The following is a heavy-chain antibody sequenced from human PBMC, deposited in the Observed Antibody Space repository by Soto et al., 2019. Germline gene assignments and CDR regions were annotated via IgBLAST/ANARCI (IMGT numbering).Heavy chain of an antibody. V-gene: IGHV3-74*01. CDR2: INSDGSST. D-gene: IGHD3-10*01. CDR1: GFTFSSYW. CDR3: SRAHYSFVYEFDP. Sequence: EVQLVESGGGLVQPGGSLRLSCAASGFTFSSYWMHWVRQAPGKGLVWVSRINSDGSSTSYADSVKGRFTISRDNAKNTLYLQMNSLRAEDTAVYYCSRAHYSFVYEFDPWGQGTLVTVSS. J-gene: IGHJ5*02.